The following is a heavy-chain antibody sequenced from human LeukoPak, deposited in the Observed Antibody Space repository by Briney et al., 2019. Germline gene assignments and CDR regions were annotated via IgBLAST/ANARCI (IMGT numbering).Heavy chain of an antibody. Sequence: GGSLRLSCAASGFTLSSFRMSWVRQAPGKGLEWVSRIIDSGGTNYADSVKGRFTISRDNSKNTLYLQMNSLRVEDTAVYYCAKGASIPVTGPDFWGPGTLVTVSS. V-gene: IGHV3-23*01. CDR2: IIDSGGT. CDR3: AKGASIPVTGPDF. CDR1: GFTLSSFR. J-gene: IGHJ4*02. D-gene: IGHD3-9*01.